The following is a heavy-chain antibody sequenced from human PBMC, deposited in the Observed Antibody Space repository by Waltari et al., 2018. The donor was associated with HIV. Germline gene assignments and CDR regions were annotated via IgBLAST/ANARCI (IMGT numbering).Heavy chain of an antibody. CDR1: GYTFTSYG. CDR3: ARGPSHYYGSGPTLY. Sequence: QVQLVQSGAEVKKPGASVKVSCKASGYTFTSYGISWVRQAPGQGLEWMGWISAYNGNTNYAKKLQGRVTMTTDSSTSTDYMELRSLRSDDTAVYYCARGPSHYYGSGPTLYWGQGTLVTVSS. J-gene: IGHJ4*02. V-gene: IGHV1-18*01. D-gene: IGHD3-10*01. CDR2: ISAYNGNT.